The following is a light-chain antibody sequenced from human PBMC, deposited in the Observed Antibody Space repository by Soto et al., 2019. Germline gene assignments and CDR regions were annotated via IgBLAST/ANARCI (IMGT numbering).Light chain of an antibody. Sequence: QSALTQPRSVSGSPGQSVTISCTGTSSDVGAYNYVSWYQQHPGKVPKLRIYDVSRRPSGVPDRFSGSKSGNTASLTISGLQADDEADYYCCSYAGSYTLVFGGGTKLTVL. CDR3: CSYAGSYTLV. CDR1: SSDVGAYNY. CDR2: DVS. V-gene: IGLV2-11*01. J-gene: IGLJ3*02.